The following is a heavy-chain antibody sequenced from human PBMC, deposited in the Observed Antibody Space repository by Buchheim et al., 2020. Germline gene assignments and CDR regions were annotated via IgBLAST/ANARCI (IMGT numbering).Heavy chain of an antibody. D-gene: IGHD3-10*01. J-gene: IGHJ4*02. Sequence: QVKLVESGGGVVQPGRSLRLSCAASGFTFTDFAIHWVRQAPGKGLEWVAIISFDGSSKYCADSVKGRFTISRDNSKNTVYLQMNSLRPEDTAKYYCARDGVPTPVRGTPYYYFDYWGQGTPGTVSS. V-gene: IGHV3-30-3*01. CDR3: ARDGVPTPVRGTPYYYFDY. CDR1: GFTFTDFA. CDR2: ISFDGSSK.